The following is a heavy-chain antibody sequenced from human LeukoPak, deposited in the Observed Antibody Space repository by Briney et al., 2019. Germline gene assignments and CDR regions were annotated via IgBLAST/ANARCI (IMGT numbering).Heavy chain of an antibody. J-gene: IGHJ4*02. CDR2: IYHSGST. V-gene: IGHV4-4*02. D-gene: IGHD6-13*01. CDR3: ASGVAAAGIDY. Sequence: SGTLSLTCAVSGGSISSSNWWSWVRQPPGKGLEWIGEIYHSGSTNYNPSLKSRVTISVDTSKNQFSLKLSSVTAADTAVYYCASGVAAAGIDYWGQGTLVTVSS. CDR1: GGSISSSNW.